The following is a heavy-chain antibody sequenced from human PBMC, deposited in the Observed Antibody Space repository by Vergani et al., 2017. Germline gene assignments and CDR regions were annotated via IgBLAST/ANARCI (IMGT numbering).Heavy chain of an antibody. CDR2: ISTDITYI. CDR1: GFSFSDFD. Sequence: EVQLVESGGGLVKPGGSLRLSCATSGFSFSDFDMNWVRQAPGKGLEWVASISTDITYIYYGDPVKGRFTISRDNAKNSLYLQMNSLRAEDTAVYYCARAEGYCSCCTFHSPPRYYYYYGMDVWGQGTTVTVSS. D-gene: IGHD6-19*01. J-gene: IGHJ6*02. CDR3: ARAEGYCSCCTFHSPPRYYYYYGMDV. V-gene: IGHV3-21*02.